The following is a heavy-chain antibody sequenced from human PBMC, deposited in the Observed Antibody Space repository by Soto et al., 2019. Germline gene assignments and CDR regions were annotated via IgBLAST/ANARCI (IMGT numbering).Heavy chain of an antibody. D-gene: IGHD3-10*01. CDR2: IWYDENNK. J-gene: IGHJ4*01. V-gene: IGHV3-33*01. Sequence: GGSLRLSCAASGFTFDNYGMHWVRQAPGKGLEWVALIWYDENNKYYADSVKGRFTISRDNSKNTLYLQMNSLRAEDTAVYYCARPSLIRGVMMVHELHYWGHGTLVTVSS. CDR3: ARPSLIRGVMMVHELHY. CDR1: GFTFDNYG.